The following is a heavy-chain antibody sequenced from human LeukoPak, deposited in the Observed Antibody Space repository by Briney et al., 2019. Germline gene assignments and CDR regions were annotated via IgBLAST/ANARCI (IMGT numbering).Heavy chain of an antibody. J-gene: IGHJ5*02. CDR3: ARGAPYSSSWAYWSDP. Sequence: GGSVRLSCAASGFTFSSYCMHWVRQAPGRGLVCVSRINSDGSSTSYGDSVKGRFTSSRDNAKNTLYLQMNSLRAEDTAVYYCARGAPYSSSWAYWSDPWGQGTLVTVSS. CDR2: INSDGSST. CDR1: GFTFSSYC. D-gene: IGHD6-13*01. V-gene: IGHV3-74*01.